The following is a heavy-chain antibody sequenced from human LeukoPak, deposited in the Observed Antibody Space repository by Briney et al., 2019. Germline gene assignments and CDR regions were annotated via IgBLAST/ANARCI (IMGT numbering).Heavy chain of an antibody. J-gene: IGHJ4*02. V-gene: IGHV3-23*01. CDR1: GFTFSSYA. CDR2: ISGSGGTT. CDR3: ARVGHIAAAGTYDY. D-gene: IGHD6-13*01. Sequence: GGSLRLSCAASGFTFSSYAMSWVRQAPGKGLEWVSVISGSGGTTHYADSVKGRFTISRDNSKNTLYLQMNSLRAEDTAVYYCARVGHIAAAGTYDYWGQGTLVTVSS.